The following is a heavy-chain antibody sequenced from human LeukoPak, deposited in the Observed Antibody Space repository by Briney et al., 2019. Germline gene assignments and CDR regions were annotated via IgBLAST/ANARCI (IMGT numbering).Heavy chain of an antibody. CDR2: INSDGSST. D-gene: IGHD3-10*02. V-gene: IGHV3-74*01. CDR1: GFTFSSYE. J-gene: IGHJ6*04. CDR3: AELGITMIGGV. Sequence: GGSLRLSCAASGFTFSSYEMNWVRQAPGKGLVWVSRINSDGSSTSYADSVKGRFTISRDNAKNTLYLQMNSLRAEDTAVYYCAELGITMIGGVWGKGTTVTISS.